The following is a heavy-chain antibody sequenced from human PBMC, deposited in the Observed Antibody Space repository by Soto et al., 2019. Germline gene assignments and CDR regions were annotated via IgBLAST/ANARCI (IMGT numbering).Heavy chain of an antibody. CDR2: ISYDGSNK. V-gene: IGHV3-30*18. CDR3: AKGTLSPPDY. Sequence: GGSLRLSCAASGFTFSSYGMHWVRQAPGKGLEWVAVISYDGSNKYYADSVKGRFTISRDNSKNTLYLQMNSLRVEDTAVYYCAKGTLSPPDYWGQGTLVTVSS. J-gene: IGHJ4*02. CDR1: GFTFSSYG.